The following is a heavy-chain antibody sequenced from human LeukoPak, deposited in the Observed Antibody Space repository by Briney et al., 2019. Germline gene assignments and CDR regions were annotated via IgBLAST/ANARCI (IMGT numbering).Heavy chain of an antibody. CDR3: ALSTKWYFDL. J-gene: IGHJ2*01. CDR2: INPSGGDT. CDR1: GYTFTGYY. D-gene: IGHD2/OR15-2a*01. V-gene: IGHV1-46*01. Sequence: GASVKVSCKASGYTFTGYYMHWVRQAPGQGLEWMGIINPSGGDTRYAQKFQGRVTMTRDTSTSTVYMELSSLRSADTAVYYCALSTKWYFDLWGRGTLVTVSS.